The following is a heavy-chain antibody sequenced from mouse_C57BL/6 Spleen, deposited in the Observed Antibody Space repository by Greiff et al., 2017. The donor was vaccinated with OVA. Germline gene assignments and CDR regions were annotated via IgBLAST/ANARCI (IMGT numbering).Heavy chain of an antibody. CDR3: ARGKLGWYFDV. J-gene: IGHJ1*03. CDR1: GYTFTSYW. D-gene: IGHD4-1*01. Sequence: VQLQQPGAELVMPGASVKLSCKASGYTFTSYWMHWVKQRPGQGLEWIGEIDPSDSYTNYNQKFKGKSTLTVDKSSSTAYMQLSSLTSEDSAVYYSARGKLGWYFDVWGTGTTVTVSS. CDR2: IDPSDSYT. V-gene: IGHV1-69*01.